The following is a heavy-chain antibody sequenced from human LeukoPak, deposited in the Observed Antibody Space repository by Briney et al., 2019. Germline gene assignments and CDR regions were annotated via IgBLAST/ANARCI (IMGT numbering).Heavy chain of an antibody. CDR2: IYHSGST. D-gene: IGHD3-3*01. V-gene: IGHV4-30-2*01. J-gene: IGHJ3*02. Sequence: NPSETLSLTCAVSGGSISSGGYSWSWIRQPPGKGLEWIGYIYHSGSTYYNPSLKSRVTISVDRSKNQFSLKLSSVTAADTAVYYCARATYYDFWSGYSYDAFDIWGQGTMVTVSS. CDR1: GGSISSGGYS. CDR3: ARATYYDFWSGYSYDAFDI.